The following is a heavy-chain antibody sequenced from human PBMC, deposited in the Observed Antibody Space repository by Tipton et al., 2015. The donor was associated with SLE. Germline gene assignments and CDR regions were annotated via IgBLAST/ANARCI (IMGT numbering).Heavy chain of an antibody. CDR1: GFTFRDYT. Sequence: SLRLSCPASGFTFRDYTVTWVRQAPGKGLEWVGFISSKGYGATTNYVASVKGRFTISRDDSKSIAYLQMNILKTEDTAVYYCTTHYDILTPADYWGQGTLVSVSS. D-gene: IGHD3-9*01. V-gene: IGHV3-49*04. CDR2: ISSKGYGATT. CDR3: TTHYDILTPADY. J-gene: IGHJ4*02.